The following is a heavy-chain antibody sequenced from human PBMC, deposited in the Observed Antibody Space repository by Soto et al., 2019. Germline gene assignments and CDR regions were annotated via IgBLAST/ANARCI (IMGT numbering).Heavy chain of an antibody. V-gene: IGHV4-34*01. CDR2: INHSGST. CDR3: ARDLGYCTNGVCYSLDYFDY. J-gene: IGHJ4*02. CDR1: GGSFSGYY. D-gene: IGHD2-8*01. Sequence: SETLSLTCAVYGGSFSGYYWSWIRQPPGKGLEWIGEINHSGSTNYNPSLKSRVTISVDTSKNQFSLKLSSVTAADTAVYYCARDLGYCTNGVCYSLDYFDYWGQGTLVTV.